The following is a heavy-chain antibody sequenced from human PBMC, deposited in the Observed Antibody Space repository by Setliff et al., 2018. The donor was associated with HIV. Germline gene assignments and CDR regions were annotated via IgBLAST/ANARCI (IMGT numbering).Heavy chain of an antibody. Sequence: GGSLRLSCVASGFALTSNYISWVRQAPGKGLEWVSVIYEGGLTYYADSVEGRFTISRDNSKNTLYLQMNSLRAEDTAVYYCVRLPFPPYCGGDCYSIDYWGQGTLVTVSS. CDR1: GFALTSNY. CDR3: VRLPFPPYCGGDCYSIDY. V-gene: IGHV3-66*04. D-gene: IGHD2-21*02. J-gene: IGHJ4*02. CDR2: IYEGGLT.